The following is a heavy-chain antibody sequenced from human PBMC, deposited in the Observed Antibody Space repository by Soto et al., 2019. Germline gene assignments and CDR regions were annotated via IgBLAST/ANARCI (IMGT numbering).Heavy chain of an antibody. CDR2: ISGSGGNT. J-gene: IGHJ4*02. Sequence: GGSLRLSCTAAGFTFSSYGMILVRQAPGKGLEWVSGISGSGGNTYYRDAVKGRFTISRDNSKDTLFLQMDILRVEDTAIYYCANYLTAVGATSPFDNWGQGTLVTVSS. V-gene: IGHV3-23*01. CDR3: ANYLTAVGATSPFDN. CDR1: GFTFSSYG. D-gene: IGHD1-26*01.